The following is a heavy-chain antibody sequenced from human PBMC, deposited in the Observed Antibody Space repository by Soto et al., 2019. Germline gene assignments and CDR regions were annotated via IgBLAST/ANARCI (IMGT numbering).Heavy chain of an antibody. J-gene: IGHJ4*02. CDR2: IIPIFGTA. CDR1: GYTFTGYY. Sequence: VASVKVSCKSSGYTFTGYYMHWVRQAPGQGLEWMGGIIPIFGTANYAQKFQGRVTITADESTSTAYMELSSLRSEDTAVYYCAREASSFYDSTDYWGQGTLVTVSS. D-gene: IGHD6-6*01. CDR3: AREASSFYDSTDY. V-gene: IGHV1-69*01.